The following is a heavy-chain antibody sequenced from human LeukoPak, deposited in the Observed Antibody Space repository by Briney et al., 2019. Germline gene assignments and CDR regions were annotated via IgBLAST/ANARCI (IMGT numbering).Heavy chain of an antibody. J-gene: IGHJ4*02. D-gene: IGHD2-2*01. CDR3: AKDLSSTSPWYFDY. CDR1: GFPFSSYA. V-gene: IGHV3-23*01. Sequence: GGSLRLSFAASGFPFSSYAMSWVRPAPGKGLGGVSAISGSGGSTYYADSVKGRFTISRDNSKNTLYLQMNSLRAEDTAVYYCAKDLSSTSPWYFDYWGQGTLVTVSS. CDR2: ISGSGGST.